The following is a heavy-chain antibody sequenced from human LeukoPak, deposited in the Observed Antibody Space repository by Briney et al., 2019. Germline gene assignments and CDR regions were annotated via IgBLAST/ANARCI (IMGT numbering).Heavy chain of an antibody. Sequence: SETLSLTCTVSGGSISSYYWSWIRQPPGKGLEWIGEINHSGSTNYNPSLKSRVTISVDTSKNQFSLKLSSVTAADTAVYYCARGGSRLAKGFDYWGQGTLVTVSS. CDR3: ARGGSRLAKGFDY. CDR2: INHSGST. D-gene: IGHD6-13*01. J-gene: IGHJ4*02. CDR1: GGSISSYY. V-gene: IGHV4-34*01.